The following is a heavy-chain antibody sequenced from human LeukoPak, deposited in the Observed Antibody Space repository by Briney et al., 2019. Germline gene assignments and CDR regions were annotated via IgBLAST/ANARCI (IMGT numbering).Heavy chain of an antibody. CDR1: GFTFDDYA. D-gene: IGHD3-3*01. CDR3: AKDNGSGYYYAYNWFDP. Sequence: GGSLRLSCAASGFTFDDYAMHWVRQAPGKGLDWVSLISGDGGSTYYADSVKGRFTISRDNSKNSLYLQMNSLRTEDTALYYCAKDNGSGYYYAYNWFDPWGQGTLVTVSS. CDR2: ISGDGGST. V-gene: IGHV3-43*02. J-gene: IGHJ5*02.